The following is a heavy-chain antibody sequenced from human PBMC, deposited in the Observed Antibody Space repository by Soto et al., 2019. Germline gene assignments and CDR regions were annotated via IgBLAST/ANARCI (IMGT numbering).Heavy chain of an antibody. CDR3: AKDRVPYSDYGRYFDL. D-gene: IGHD4-17*01. CDR2: ISPDGSTT. CDR1: GFTVSTYW. Sequence: EVQLVESGGGLVQPGGSLRLSCAASGFTVSTYWMHWVRQDPGKGLMWVSRISPDGSTTTYADPVRGRFTNSRDTAENTLYLQMNSLRVEDTAVYYCAKDRVPYSDYGRYFDLWGRGTLVTVSS. J-gene: IGHJ2*01. V-gene: IGHV3-74*01.